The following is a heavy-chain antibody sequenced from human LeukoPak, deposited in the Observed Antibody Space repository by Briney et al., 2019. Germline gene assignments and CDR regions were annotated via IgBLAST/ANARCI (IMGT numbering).Heavy chain of an antibody. CDR2: IIPIFGTA. CDR1: GGTFSSYA. Sequence: GASVKVSCKASGGTFSSYAISWVRQAPGQGLEWMRRIIPIFGTANYAQKFQGRVTITTDESTSTAYMELSSLRSEDTAVYYCARDRVVAANYYYYMDVWGKGTTVTVSS. D-gene: IGHD2-15*01. J-gene: IGHJ6*03. CDR3: ARDRVVAANYYYYMDV. V-gene: IGHV1-69*05.